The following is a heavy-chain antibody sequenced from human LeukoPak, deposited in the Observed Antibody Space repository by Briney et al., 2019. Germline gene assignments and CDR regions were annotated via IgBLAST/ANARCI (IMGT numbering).Heavy chain of an antibody. D-gene: IGHD2-8*01. Sequence: GGSLRLSCAASGFTFSTYAMNWVRLAPGKGLEWVSYISSSSSHIYYADSVKGRFTISRDNSKTSLSLQMNSLTADDTAVYYCARDLVSYARTYSLDPWGRGTLIMVSS. CDR2: ISSSSSHI. V-gene: IGHV3-21*01. CDR1: GFTFSTYA. CDR3: ARDLVSYARTYSLDP. J-gene: IGHJ5*02.